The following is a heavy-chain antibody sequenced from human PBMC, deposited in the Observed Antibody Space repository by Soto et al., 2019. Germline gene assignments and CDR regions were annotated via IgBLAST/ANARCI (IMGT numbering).Heavy chain of an antibody. CDR3: ASVVTIFGVVIGGYYFDY. D-gene: IGHD3-3*01. J-gene: IGHJ4*02. CDR2: IYYSGST. V-gene: IGHV4-30-4*01. Sequence: PSYTTSLTCTFSSGCIYIAVDSLSWKNQPPGKGLEWIGYIYYSGSTYYNPSLKSRVTISVDTSKNQFSLKLSSVTAADTAVYYCASVVTIFGVVIGGYYFDYCGQGTLVTVSS. CDR1: SGCIYIAVDS.